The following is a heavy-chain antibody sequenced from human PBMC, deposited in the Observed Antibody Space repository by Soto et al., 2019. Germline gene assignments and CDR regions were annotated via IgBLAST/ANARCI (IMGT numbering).Heavy chain of an antibody. CDR3: ASGGNWFDP. V-gene: IGHV4-61*01. CDR1: GGSFKSGSYS. Sequence: SETLSLTCTVPGGSFKSGSYSWTWIRQSPEKGLEWIGYMYYNGNINYNPSLKSRVTISIDTSKNQFSLTLKSVSAADTAVYYCASGGNWFDPWGQGVLVTVSS. J-gene: IGHJ5*02. CDR2: MYYNGNI. D-gene: IGHD3-16*01.